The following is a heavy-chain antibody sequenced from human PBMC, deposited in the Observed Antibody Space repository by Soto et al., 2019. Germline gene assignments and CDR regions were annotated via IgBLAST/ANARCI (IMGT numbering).Heavy chain of an antibody. J-gene: IGHJ3*02. D-gene: IGHD3-10*01. CDR3: ARDIRGPGSLHAFDI. CDR1: GFTFSSYS. V-gene: IGHV3-48*04. Sequence: GGSLRLSCAASGFTFSSYSMNWVRQAPGKGLEWVSYISSSSSTIYYADSVKGRFTISRDNAKNSLYLQMNSLRAEDTAVYYYARDIRGPGSLHAFDIWGQGTMVTVSS. CDR2: ISSSSSTI.